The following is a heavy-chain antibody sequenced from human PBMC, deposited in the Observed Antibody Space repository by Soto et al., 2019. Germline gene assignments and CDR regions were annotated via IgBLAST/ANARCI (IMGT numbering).Heavy chain of an antibody. J-gene: IGHJ3*02. CDR3: AKVAYGSGSYYALGAFDI. V-gene: IGHV3-23*01. Sequence: GGSLRLSCAASGFTFSSYAMGWVRQAPGKGLEWVSAISGSGGSTYYADSVKGRFTISRDSSKNTLYLQMNSLRAEDTAVYYCAKVAYGSGSYYALGAFDIWGQGTMVTVSS. CDR2: ISGSGGST. D-gene: IGHD3-10*01. CDR1: GFTFSSYA.